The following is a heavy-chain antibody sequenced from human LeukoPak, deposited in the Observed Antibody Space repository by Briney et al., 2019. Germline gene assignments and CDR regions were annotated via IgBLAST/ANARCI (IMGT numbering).Heavy chain of an antibody. V-gene: IGHV3-23*01. CDR2: ISGSGGST. Sequence: GTLRLSCAASGFTFSSYGMSWVRQAPGKGLEWVSAISGSGGSTYYADSVKGRFTISRDNSKNTLYLQMNSLRAEDTAVYYCAKVRPIVVVTATPYYFDYWGQGTLVTVSS. CDR3: AKVRPIVVVTATPYYFDY. CDR1: GFTFSSYG. D-gene: IGHD2-21*02. J-gene: IGHJ4*02.